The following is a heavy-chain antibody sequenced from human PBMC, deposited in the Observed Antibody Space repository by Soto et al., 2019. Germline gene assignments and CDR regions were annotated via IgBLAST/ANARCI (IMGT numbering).Heavy chain of an antibody. CDR2: INHSGST. Sequence: SETLSITCTVYGGSFSGYSWSWIRQPPGKGLEWIGEINHSGSTNYSPSLRSRVTMSGDTSNNRFSLRLTSVTAADTAVYFCARVGTTSSWDYWGQGTLVTVSS. J-gene: IGHJ4*02. D-gene: IGHD1-7*01. V-gene: IGHV4-34*01. CDR3: ARVGTTSSWDY. CDR1: GGSFSGYS.